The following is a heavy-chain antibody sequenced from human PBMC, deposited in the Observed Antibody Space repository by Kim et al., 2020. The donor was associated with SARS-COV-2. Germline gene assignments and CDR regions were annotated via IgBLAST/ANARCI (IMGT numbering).Heavy chain of an antibody. J-gene: IGHJ6*02. CDR2: ISAYNGNT. V-gene: IGHV1-18*01. Sequence: ASVKVSCKASGYTFTSYGISWVRQAPGQGLEWMGWISAYNGNTNYAQKLQGRVTMTTDTSTSTAYMELRSLRSDDTAVYYCARDESLYYDILTGYYMDYYYYGMDVWGQGTTVTVSS. D-gene: IGHD3-9*01. CDR1: GYTFTSYG. CDR3: ARDESLYYDILTGYYMDYYYYGMDV.